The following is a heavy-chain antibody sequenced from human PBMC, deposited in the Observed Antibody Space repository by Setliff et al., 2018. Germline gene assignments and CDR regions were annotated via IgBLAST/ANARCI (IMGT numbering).Heavy chain of an antibody. CDR2: ISAYNGNT. CDR1: GYTFSTYG. D-gene: IGHD3-10*01. J-gene: IGHJ4*02. Sequence: ASVKVSCKDSGYTFSTYGISWVRQAPGQGLEWMGWISAYNGNTNYAQRFQGRVTMTTDTSTSTAYMELRSLRSDDTAVYYCARGDMDFYGSGNSFLAPDSWGQGTLVTVSS. V-gene: IGHV1-18*01. CDR3: ARGDMDFYGSGNSFLAPDS.